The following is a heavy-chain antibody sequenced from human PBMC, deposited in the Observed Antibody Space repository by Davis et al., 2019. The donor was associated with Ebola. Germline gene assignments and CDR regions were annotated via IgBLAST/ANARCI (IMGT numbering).Heavy chain of an antibody. CDR2: IKQDGSEK. D-gene: IGHD3-10*01. Sequence: PGGSLRLSCAASGFTFSSYWMSWVRQAPGKGLEWVANIKQDGSEKYYVDSVKGRFTISRDNAKNSLYLQMNSLRAEDTAVYYCARVEWFRELYQYFDYWGQGTLVTVSS. CDR1: GFTFSSYW. CDR3: ARVEWFRELYQYFDY. J-gene: IGHJ4*02. V-gene: IGHV3-7*01.